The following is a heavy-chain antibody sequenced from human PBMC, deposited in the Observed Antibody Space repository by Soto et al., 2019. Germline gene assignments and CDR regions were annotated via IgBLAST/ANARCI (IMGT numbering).Heavy chain of an antibody. CDR3: PPPDPYDSSGYLAFDI. CDR1: GFSHTTSGVG. J-gene: IGHJ3*02. CDR2: NFWDDEK. Sequence: QITLKESGPTLVKPTQTLTLTCTFSGFSHTTSGVGVGWIRQPPGKALEWLAINFWDDEKRYSPSLKSRLTITTDPSKNQVVLSMTNMDPVDTGTYYCPPPDPYDSSGYLAFDIWGQGTMVIVSS. D-gene: IGHD3-22*01. V-gene: IGHV2-5*02.